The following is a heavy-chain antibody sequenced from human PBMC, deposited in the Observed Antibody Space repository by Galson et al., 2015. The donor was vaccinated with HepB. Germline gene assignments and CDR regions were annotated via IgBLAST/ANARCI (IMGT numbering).Heavy chain of an antibody. D-gene: IGHD2-15*01. CDR3: ARDSEIVVVVAAYDAFDI. Sequence: SVKVSSKPSGYTFTSYGISWLRPAPGQGLEWTGWISAYNGNTNYAQKLQGRVTITTDTSTSTAYMELRSLRSGDTAVYYCARDSEIVVVVAAYDAFDIWGQGTMVTVSS. V-gene: IGHV1-18*04. J-gene: IGHJ3*02. CDR2: ISAYNGNT. CDR1: GYTFTSYG.